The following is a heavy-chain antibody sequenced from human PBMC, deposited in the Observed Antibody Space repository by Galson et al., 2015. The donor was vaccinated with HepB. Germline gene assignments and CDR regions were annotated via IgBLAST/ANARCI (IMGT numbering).Heavy chain of an antibody. CDR1: GGSFSDYY. Sequence: LSLTCAVYGGSFSDYYWRWIRQPPGKGLEWVGEINHSGITNYNPSLKSRVTISVDMSKNQFSLKLSSVTAADTAVYYCARGGNDYYYGMDVWGQGTTVTVSS. V-gene: IGHV4-34*01. CDR2: INHSGIT. CDR3: ARGGNDYYYGMDV. J-gene: IGHJ6*02.